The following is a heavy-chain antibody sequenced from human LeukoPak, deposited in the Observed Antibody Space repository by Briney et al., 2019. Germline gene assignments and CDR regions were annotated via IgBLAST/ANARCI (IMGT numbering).Heavy chain of an antibody. CDR1: GGTFSSYA. CDR3: ARDAHTSLVVPAAMIGYYGMDV. Sequence: SVKVSCKASGGTFSSYAISWVRQAPGQGLEWMGGIIPIFGTANYAQKFQGRVTITADESTSTAYMELSSLRSEDTAVYYCARDAHTSLVVPAAMIGYYGMDVRGKGTTVTVSS. V-gene: IGHV1-69*13. J-gene: IGHJ6*04. CDR2: IIPIFGTA. D-gene: IGHD2-2*01.